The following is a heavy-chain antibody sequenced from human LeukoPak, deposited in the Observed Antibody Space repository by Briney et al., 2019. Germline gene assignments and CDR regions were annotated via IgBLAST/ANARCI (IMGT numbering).Heavy chain of an antibody. CDR3: ARGRFRWELEIRDFDY. V-gene: IGHV1-8*01. D-gene: IGHD1-26*01. J-gene: IGHJ4*02. Sequence: ASVKVSCKASGYTLTSYDINWVRQATGQGLEWMGWMNPNSGNTGYAQKFQGRVTMTRDTSISTAYMELSSLRSEDTSVYYCARGRFRWELEIRDFDYWGQGTLVTLSS. CDR2: MNPNSGNT. CDR1: GYTLTSYD.